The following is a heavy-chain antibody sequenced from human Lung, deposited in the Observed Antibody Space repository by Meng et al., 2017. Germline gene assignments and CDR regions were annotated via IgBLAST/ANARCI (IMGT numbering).Heavy chain of an antibody. V-gene: IGHV4-34*01. Sequence: QAQLKRWGAGLLKPSETLSLTCVVSGGSFSDYYWSWIRQPPGKGLEWIGEINHSGSTNYNPSLESRATISVDTSQNNLSLKLSSVTAADSAAYYCARGPTTMAHDFDYWGQGTLVTVSS. CDR2: INHSGST. CDR1: GGSFSDYY. CDR3: ARGPTTMAHDFDY. D-gene: IGHD4-11*01. J-gene: IGHJ4*02.